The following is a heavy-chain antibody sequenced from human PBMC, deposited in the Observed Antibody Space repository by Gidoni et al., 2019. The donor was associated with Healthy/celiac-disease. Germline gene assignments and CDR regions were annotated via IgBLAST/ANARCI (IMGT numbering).Heavy chain of an antibody. CDR2: ITPIFGKA. D-gene: IGHD3-22*01. CDR1: GGTFSSYA. CDR3: AREKGSSGYYFPYFDY. V-gene: IGHV1-69*01. J-gene: IGHJ4*02. Sequence: QVQLVQSGAEVKKPGSSVKVSCKASGGTFSSYAISWVRQAPGQGLEWMGGITPIFGKANYAEKFQGRVTITADESTSTAYMELSSLRSEDTAVYYCAREKGSSGYYFPYFDYWGQGTLVTVSS.